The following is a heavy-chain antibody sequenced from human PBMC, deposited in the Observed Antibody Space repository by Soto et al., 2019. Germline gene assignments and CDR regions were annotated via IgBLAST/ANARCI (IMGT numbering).Heavy chain of an antibody. D-gene: IGHD3-3*01. V-gene: IGHV3-7*01. J-gene: IGHJ6*02. CDR3: ARDRYSYYDFWSGSLPYYYFGMDV. CDR2: IKQDGSEK. CDR1: GFTFSSYW. Sequence: GGSLILSCAASGFTFSSYWMTWVRQAPGKGLEWVANIKQDGSEKYYVDSVKGRFTISRDNAKNSLYLQMNSLRAEDTAVYYCARDRYSYYDFWSGSLPYYYFGMDVWGQGTTVTVSS.